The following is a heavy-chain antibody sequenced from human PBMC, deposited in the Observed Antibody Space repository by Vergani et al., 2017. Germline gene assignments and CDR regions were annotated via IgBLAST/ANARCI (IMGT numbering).Heavy chain of an antibody. V-gene: IGHV3-33*01. D-gene: IGHD6-19*01. CDR3: ARDRRGEYWGAVAGTDYYYYGMDV. Sequence: QVQLVESEGGVVQPGRSLTLSCVASGFTFSSHGMHWVRQAPGKGLEWVAVIWYDGSNKYYGDSVKGRFTISRDNSKNTLYLQMNSLRAEDTAVYYCARDRRGEYWGAVAGTDYYYYGMDVWGQGTTVTVSS. CDR2: IWYDGSNK. J-gene: IGHJ6*02. CDR1: GFTFSSHG.